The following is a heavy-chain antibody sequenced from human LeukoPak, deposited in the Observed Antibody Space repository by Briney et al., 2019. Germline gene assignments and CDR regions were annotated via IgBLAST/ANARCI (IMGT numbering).Heavy chain of an antibody. CDR1: GFTFSSYA. J-gene: IGHJ4*02. V-gene: IGHV3-23*01. Sequence: GGSLRLSCPASGFTFSSYAVSCVRQAPGKGLEWVSAISGSGGSTYYADSVKGRFTISRDNSKNTLYLQMNSLRAEDTAVYYCANANYYDSSGYPYYFDYWGQGTLVTVSS. CDR3: ANANYYDSSGYPYYFDY. CDR2: ISGSGGST. D-gene: IGHD3-22*01.